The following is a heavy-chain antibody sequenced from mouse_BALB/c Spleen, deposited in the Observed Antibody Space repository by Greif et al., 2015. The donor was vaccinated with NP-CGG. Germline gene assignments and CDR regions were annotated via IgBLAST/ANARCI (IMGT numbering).Heavy chain of an antibody. V-gene: IGHV1S127*01. Sequence: QVQLQQSGAELVKPGASVKMSCKASGYTFTSYRMHWVKQRPGQGLEWIGVIDPSDSYASYNQKFKGKATLTVDTSSSTAYMQLSSLTSEDSAVYDCTPYYYGTSYYCDYWGQGTTLTVAS. J-gene: IGHJ2*01. CDR3: TPYYYGTSYYCDY. CDR2: IDPSDSYA. CDR1: GYTFTSYR. D-gene: IGHD1-1*01.